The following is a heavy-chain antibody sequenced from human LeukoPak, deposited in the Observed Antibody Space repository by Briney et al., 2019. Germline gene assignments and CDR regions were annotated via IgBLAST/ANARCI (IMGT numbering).Heavy chain of an antibody. J-gene: IGHJ4*02. CDR1: GFNFGYYW. CDR3: TIGAVRGASFED. V-gene: IGHV3-74*01. Sequence: GGSLRLSCAASGFNFGYYWMHWVRQAPGKGLVWVAHINSGGDDTTYADSVKGRFTISRDDAKNTLFLQMNGLTAEDTAMYYCTIGAVRGASFEDWGQGTLVSVSS. CDR2: INSGGDDT. D-gene: IGHD3-10*01.